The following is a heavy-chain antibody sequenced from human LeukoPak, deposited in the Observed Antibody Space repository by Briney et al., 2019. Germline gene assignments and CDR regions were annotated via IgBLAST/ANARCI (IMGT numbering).Heavy chain of an antibody. CDR3: AKMGDFGDFVVGSSFLDY. CDR1: GFTFSNYA. CDR2: TSYDGSNK. V-gene: IGHV3-30*18. D-gene: IGHD4-17*01. J-gene: IGHJ4*02. Sequence: HPGRSLRLSCAASGFTFSNYAMHWVRQAPGKGLEWVAVTSYDGSNKYYADSVKGRFTISRDNSKNTLSLQMNSLRAEDTAVYYRAKMGDFGDFVVGSSFLDYWGQGTLVTVSS.